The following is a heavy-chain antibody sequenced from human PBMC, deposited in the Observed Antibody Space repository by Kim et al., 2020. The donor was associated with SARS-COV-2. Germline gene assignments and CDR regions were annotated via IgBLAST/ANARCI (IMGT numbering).Heavy chain of an antibody. D-gene: IGHD3-22*01. CDR1: GFTFSSFA. CDR2: ISGSGGST. CDR3: AKDLVYYDSSGYHFPGMDG. V-gene: IGHV3-23*01. J-gene: IGHJ6*02. Sequence: GGSLRLSCAASGFTFSSFAMSWVRQAPGKGLEWVSAISGSGGSTYYADSVKGRFTISRDSSKNTLYLQMNSLRAEDTAVYYCAKDLVYYDSSGYHFPGMDGWGGGSTVADSS.